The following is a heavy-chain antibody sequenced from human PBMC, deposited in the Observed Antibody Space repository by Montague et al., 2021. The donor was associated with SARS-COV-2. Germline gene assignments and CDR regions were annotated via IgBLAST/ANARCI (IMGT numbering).Heavy chain of an antibody. CDR3: AGDQNCSGGSCYSNYYYYGMDV. V-gene: IGHV3-74*01. J-gene: IGHJ6*02. D-gene: IGHD2-15*01. CDR1: GFTFSSYW. Sequence: SLRLSCVASGFTFSSYWMHWVRQAPGKGLVWVSRINSDDSRTSYADSXKGRFTISRDNAKNTLYLQMNSLRAEDTAVYYCAGDQNCSGGSCYSNYYYYGMDVWGQGTTVTVSS. CDR2: INSDDSRT.